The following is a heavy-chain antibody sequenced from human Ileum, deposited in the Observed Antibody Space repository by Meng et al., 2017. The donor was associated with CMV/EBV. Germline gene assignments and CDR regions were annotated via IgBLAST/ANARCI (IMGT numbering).Heavy chain of an antibody. Sequence: QLPLQESGPGLVKPSETLSLTCLVSGGSISSTTYYWGWIRQPPGKGLEWIGSIYYSGSTYYNPSLKSRVTISVDTSKNQFSLKLSSVTAADTAVYYCARDSYDILTGYPNWFDPWGQGTLVTVSS. CDR1: GGSISSTTYY. J-gene: IGHJ5*02. D-gene: IGHD3-9*01. V-gene: IGHV4-39*07. CDR3: ARDSYDILTGYPNWFDP. CDR2: IYYSGST.